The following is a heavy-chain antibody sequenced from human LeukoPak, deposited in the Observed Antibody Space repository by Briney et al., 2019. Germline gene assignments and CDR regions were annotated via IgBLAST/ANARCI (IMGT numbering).Heavy chain of an antibody. J-gene: IGHJ4*02. V-gene: IGHV3-30-3*01. CDR2: ISSDGNNR. Sequence: GGSLRLSCAASGFTFSKFAIHWVRQAPGKGLQWVAVISSDGNNRYYADSVEGRFTISRDNSRNTLFLQMNSLRAEDTAVYYCASSSGYFVYWGQGTLVTVSS. CDR3: ASSSGYFVY. CDR1: GFTFSKFA. D-gene: IGHD6-25*01.